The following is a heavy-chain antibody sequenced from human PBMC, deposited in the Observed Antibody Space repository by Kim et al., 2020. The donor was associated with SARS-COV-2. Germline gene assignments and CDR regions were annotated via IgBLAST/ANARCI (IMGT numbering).Heavy chain of an antibody. CDR1: GFTFSSYA. Sequence: GGSLRLSCSASGFTFSSYAMHWVRQSPGKGLEYVSALSSNGGSIYYADSVKGRFTISRDNSKNTLYLQMSSLRAEDTAVYYCVKDQGIAVAGTVDYWGQGTLVTVSS. CDR3: VKDQGIAVAGTVDY. J-gene: IGHJ4*02. CDR2: LSSNGGSI. V-gene: IGHV3-64D*09. D-gene: IGHD6-19*01.